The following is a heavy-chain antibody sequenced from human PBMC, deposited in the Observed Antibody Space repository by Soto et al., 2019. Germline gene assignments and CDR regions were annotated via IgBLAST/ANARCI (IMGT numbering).Heavy chain of an antibody. Sequence: GGSLRLSCAASGFTFSSYAMSWVRQAPGKGLEWVSAISGSGGSTYYADSVKGRFTISRDNSKNTLYLQMNSLRAEDTAVYYCSSLDIVVVVAATLAIDYWGQGTLVTVSS. J-gene: IGHJ4*02. CDR3: SSLDIVVVVAATLAIDY. V-gene: IGHV3-23*01. D-gene: IGHD2-15*01. CDR2: ISGSGGST. CDR1: GFTFSSYA.